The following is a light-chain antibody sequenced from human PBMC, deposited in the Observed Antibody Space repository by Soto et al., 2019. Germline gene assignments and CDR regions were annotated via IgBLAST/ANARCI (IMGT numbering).Light chain of an antibody. J-gene: IGLJ1*01. V-gene: IGLV1-40*01. Sequence: QSTLTQPPSVSGAPGQRVTISCTGSSSNIGAGYDVHWYQQLPGTAPKLLIYRNTNRPSGVPDRFSGSKSGTSASLAITGLQAEDEADYYCSSYTASSTLLFGTGTKLTVL. CDR2: RNT. CDR1: SSNIGAGYD. CDR3: SSYTASSTLL.